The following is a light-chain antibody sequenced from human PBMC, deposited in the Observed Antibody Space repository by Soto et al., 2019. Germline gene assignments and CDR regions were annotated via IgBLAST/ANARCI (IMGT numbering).Light chain of an antibody. Sequence: QSVLTQPPSASGTPGQRVTISCSXXXXNIGSNTVNWYQQLPGTAPKLLIYSNNQRPSGVPDRFSGSKSGTSASLAISGLQSEDEADYYCAAWDDSLNGYVFGTGTKLTVL. J-gene: IGLJ1*01. CDR2: SNN. CDR1: XXNIGSNT. CDR3: AAWDDSLNGYV. V-gene: IGLV1-44*01.